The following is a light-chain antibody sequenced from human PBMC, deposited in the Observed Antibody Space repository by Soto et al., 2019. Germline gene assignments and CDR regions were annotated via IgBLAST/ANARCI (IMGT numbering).Light chain of an antibody. CDR1: QSIDRY. J-gene: IGKJ1*01. Sequence: EIVLTQSPATLSLSPGERATLSCRASQSIDRYLAWYQQKPGQAPRLLIYEASNRATGIPPRFSGSGSGTEFTLTISRLQSEDFAVYFCQKYSDWPPWTFGPGTKVDIK. CDR3: QKYSDWPPWT. CDR2: EAS. V-gene: IGKV3-11*01.